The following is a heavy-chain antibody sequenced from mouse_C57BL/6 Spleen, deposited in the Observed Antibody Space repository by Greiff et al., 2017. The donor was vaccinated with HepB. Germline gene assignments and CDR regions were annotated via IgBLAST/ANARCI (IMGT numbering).Heavy chain of an antibody. D-gene: IGHD2-10*01. CDR2: ISSGSSTI. Sequence: EVNVVESGGGLVKPGGSLKLSCAASGFTFSDYGMHWVRQAPEKGLEWVAYISSGSSTIYYADTVKGRFTISRDNAKNTLFLQMTSLRSEDTAMYYCARAYYGNSFAYWGQGTLVTVSA. CDR1: GFTFSDYG. J-gene: IGHJ3*01. V-gene: IGHV5-17*01. CDR3: ARAYYGNSFAY.